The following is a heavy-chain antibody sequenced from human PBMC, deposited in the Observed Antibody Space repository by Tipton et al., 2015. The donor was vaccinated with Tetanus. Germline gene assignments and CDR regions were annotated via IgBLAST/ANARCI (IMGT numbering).Heavy chain of an antibody. Sequence: TLSLTCTVSGGSINNNNDFWGWIRQPPGKGLEWIASIHYTGSTYYNPSLKSRVSIFVDTSKHQFSLELPTVTAADTAVYYCARHFNSYSSYMDVWGKGTTVTVSS. CDR3: ARHFNSYSSYMDV. CDR1: GGSINNNNDF. J-gene: IGHJ6*03. CDR2: IHYTGST. V-gene: IGHV4-39*01.